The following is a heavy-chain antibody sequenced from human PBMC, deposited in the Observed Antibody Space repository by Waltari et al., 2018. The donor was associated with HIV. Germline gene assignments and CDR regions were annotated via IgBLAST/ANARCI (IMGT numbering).Heavy chain of an antibody. V-gene: IGHV3-33*01. CDR3: ARDPYYYDSSGYHGRFDY. J-gene: IGHJ4*02. CDR1: GFTFSSHG. D-gene: IGHD3-22*01. CDR2: IWYDGSNK. Sequence: VQLVESGGGVVQPGRSLRPSCAASGFTFSSHGMHWVRRAPGKGLEGVGVIWYDGSNKYYADSVKGRFTISRDNSKNTLYLQMNSLRAEDTAVYYCARDPYYYDSSGYHGRFDYWGQGTLVTVSS.